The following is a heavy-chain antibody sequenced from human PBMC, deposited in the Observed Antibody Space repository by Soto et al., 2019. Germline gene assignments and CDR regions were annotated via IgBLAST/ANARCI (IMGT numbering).Heavy chain of an antibody. CDR1: VFSCIHYA. CDR3: VSPHSESSNAFDL. Sequence: GGALRLSGAASVFSCIHYAMHWVRQPPGKGLEWVALISYDGENQYFTDSVMGRFTISRDNSKTAVYLEMNNLRLDDTATYYCVSPHSESSNAFDLWGQGTLVTVSS. CDR2: ISYDGENQ. J-gene: IGHJ5*02. D-gene: IGHD3-10*01. V-gene: IGHV3-30*04.